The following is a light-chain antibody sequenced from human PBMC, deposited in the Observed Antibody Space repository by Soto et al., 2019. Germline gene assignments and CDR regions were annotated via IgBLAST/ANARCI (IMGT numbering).Light chain of an antibody. CDR3: QQSDSRTRT. CDR2: AAS. Sequence: DIQMTQSPSSLSASVEDRVIITCRASQSITNQLNWYQQKPGKAPKLLIFAASSMQSGGPSRFSVSRSGADFTLTISRLQPEDFATYYCQQSDSRTRTFGQWTKVEIK. CDR1: QSITNQ. V-gene: IGKV1-39*01. J-gene: IGKJ1*01.